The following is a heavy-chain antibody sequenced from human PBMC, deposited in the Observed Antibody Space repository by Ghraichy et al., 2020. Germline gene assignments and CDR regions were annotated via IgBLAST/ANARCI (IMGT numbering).Heavy chain of an antibody. D-gene: IGHD5-24*01. CDR2: INGNSGET. J-gene: IGHJ4*02. V-gene: IGHV3-23*01. CDR3: AKRSRNGYNSPIDY. CDR1: GFTFSNYA. Sequence: GESLNISCAASGFTFSNYAMNWVRQAPGKGLEWVSNINGNSGETWYTDSVTGRFSTSRDNSKNSVYLQMNSLRAEDTAVYYCAKRSRNGYNSPIDYWGQGTLVTVSS.